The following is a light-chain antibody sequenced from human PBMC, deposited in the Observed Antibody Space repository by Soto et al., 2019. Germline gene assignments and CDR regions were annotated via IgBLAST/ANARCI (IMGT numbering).Light chain of an antibody. Sequence: DIMMSQSPLSLPVTPGEPASISCRSSQSLLHSNGYNYLDWYLQKPGQSPQLLIYLGSNRASGVPDRFSGSVSGTDFTLKISRVEAEDVGVYYCMQAQQSPNTFGQGTKLEIK. V-gene: IGKV2-28*01. CDR2: LGS. CDR3: MQAQQSPNT. J-gene: IGKJ2*01. CDR1: QSLLHSNGYNY.